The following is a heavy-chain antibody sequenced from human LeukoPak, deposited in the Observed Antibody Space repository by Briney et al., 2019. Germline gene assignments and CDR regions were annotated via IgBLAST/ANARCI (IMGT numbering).Heavy chain of an antibody. V-gene: IGHV3-33*01. CDR1: GFTFSSYG. D-gene: IGHD2-15*01. Sequence: GGSLRLSCAASGFTFSSYGMHWVRQAPGKGLEWVAVIWYVGSNKYYADSVKGRFTISRDNSKNTLYLQMNSLRAEDTAVYYCARDCTGSGGSCYGYWGQGTLVTVSS. CDR3: ARDCTGSGGSCYGY. J-gene: IGHJ4*02. CDR2: IWYVGSNK.